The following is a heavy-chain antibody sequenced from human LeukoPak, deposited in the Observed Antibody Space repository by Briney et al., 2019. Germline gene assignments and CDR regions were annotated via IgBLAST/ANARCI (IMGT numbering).Heavy chain of an antibody. CDR3: ARMVPAANYYYYYMDV. J-gene: IGHJ6*03. D-gene: IGHD2-2*01. CDR2: INPSGGST. Sequence: ASVKVSCNASGYTFTSYYMHWVRQAPGHGLEWMGIINPSGGSTSYAQKFQGRVTMIRDMSTSTVYMELSSLGSEDTAVYYCARMVPAANYYYYYMDVWGKGTTVTVSS. CDR1: GYTFTSYY. V-gene: IGHV1-46*01.